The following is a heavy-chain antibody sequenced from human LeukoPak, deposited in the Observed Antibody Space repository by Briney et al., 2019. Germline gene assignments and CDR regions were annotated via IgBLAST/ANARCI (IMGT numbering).Heavy chain of an antibody. Sequence: PGGSLRLSCAASGFTFSSYAMSWVRQAPGKGLEWVSAISGSGGSTYYADSVKGRFTISRDNPKNTLYLQMNSLRAEDTAVYYCARDGYSFGHDFDYWGQGTLVTVSS. CDR3: ARDGYSFGHDFDY. J-gene: IGHJ4*02. CDR2: ISGSGGST. CDR1: GFTFSSYA. V-gene: IGHV3-23*01. D-gene: IGHD5-18*01.